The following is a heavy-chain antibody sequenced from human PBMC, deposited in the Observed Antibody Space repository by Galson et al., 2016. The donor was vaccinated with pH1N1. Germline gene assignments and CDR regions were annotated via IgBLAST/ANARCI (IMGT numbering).Heavy chain of an antibody. Sequence: TLSLTCTVSGGSIRSGGYSWNWVRQVPGKGLEWIGYISDSGSTYYNPSLKSRLLISVDTSNNQFSLRLSSVTAADTAVYFCARCGPIMLRGVIGAFDIWGQGTMVTVSS. D-gene: IGHD3-10*01. CDR1: GGSIRSGGYS. V-gene: IGHV4-30-4*08. CDR2: ISDSGST. CDR3: ARCGPIMLRGVIGAFDI. J-gene: IGHJ3*02.